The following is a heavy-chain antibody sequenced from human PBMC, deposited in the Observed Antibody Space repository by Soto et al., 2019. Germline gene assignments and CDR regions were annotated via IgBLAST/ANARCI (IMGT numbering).Heavy chain of an antibody. Sequence: VSCSYSVGSVPTCANSCVRPAPGQGLEWMGGIIPIFDTTNYAQKFQGRVTITADEFTSTAYMELSGLRSEDTAVYYCAVDYYNTSDYYYYWGLGNLVNV. CDR3: AVDYYNTSDYYYY. D-gene: IGHD3-22*01. V-gene: IGHV1-69*01. CDR1: VGSVPTCA. CDR2: IIPIFDTT. J-gene: IGHJ4*02.